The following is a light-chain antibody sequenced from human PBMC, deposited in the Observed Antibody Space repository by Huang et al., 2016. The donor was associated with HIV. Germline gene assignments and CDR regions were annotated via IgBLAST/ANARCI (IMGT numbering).Light chain of an antibody. CDR2: ELS. CDR3: MQGKQLPYT. J-gene: IGKJ2*01. Sequence: DIVMTQTPLSLSVTPGQPASISCKSSQGLLYREKSSLYWYLQKTGQSPQLLIYELSNRLSGVPDRVSGSGSPTDSTLKISRVETEDVGVYYCMQGKQLPYTFGQGTRLEIK. V-gene: IGKV2-29*02. CDR1: QGLLYREKSS.